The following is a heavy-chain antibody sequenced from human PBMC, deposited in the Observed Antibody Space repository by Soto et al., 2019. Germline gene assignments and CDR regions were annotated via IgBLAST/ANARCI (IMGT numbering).Heavy chain of an antibody. D-gene: IGHD3-9*01. CDR1: GGSFKSGSYS. CDR2: VYHTGRT. V-gene: IGHV4-61*01. Sequence: QVQLQESGPGLVKPSETLSLTCTVSGGSFKSGSYSWGWIRQPPGKGLEWIGYVYHTGRTSYNPSLNSRVSISMDTSKNQFSLNLDSVTAADTAVYFCERDFACFASWGQGTLVTVSS. J-gene: IGHJ4*02. CDR3: ERDFACFAS.